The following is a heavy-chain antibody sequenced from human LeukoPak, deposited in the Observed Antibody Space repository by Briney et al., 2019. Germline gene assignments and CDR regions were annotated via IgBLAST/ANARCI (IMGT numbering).Heavy chain of an antibody. J-gene: IGHJ6*02. CDR3: VKMVVIGQAPEQGMDV. D-gene: IGHD2-15*01. V-gene: IGHV3-64D*09. CDR1: GFSFSSYA. CDR2: IINNGDRA. Sequence: GGSLRLSCSASGFSFSSYAMHWVRQAPEKGLEYVSGIINNGDRAAYADSVRGRFTISRDNSKDTLYLQMSSLRTEDTAVYYCVKMVVIGQAPEQGMDVWGQGTTVTVSS.